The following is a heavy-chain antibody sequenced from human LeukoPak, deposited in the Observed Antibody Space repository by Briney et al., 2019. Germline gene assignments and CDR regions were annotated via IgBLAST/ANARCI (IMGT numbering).Heavy chain of an antibody. CDR1: GFTLSSYS. CDR2: ISGTGGST. D-gene: IGHD1-26*01. CDR3: AKDYEPLVGVHRWGDWFDP. V-gene: IGHV3-23*01. J-gene: IGHJ5*02. Sequence: GGSLRLSCAASGFTLSSYSMNWARQAPGKGLEWVSLISGTGGSTYYADSVKGRFTISRDNSKNTLYLQMDSLRAEDTAVYYCAKDYEPLVGVHRWGDWFDPWGQGTLVTVSS.